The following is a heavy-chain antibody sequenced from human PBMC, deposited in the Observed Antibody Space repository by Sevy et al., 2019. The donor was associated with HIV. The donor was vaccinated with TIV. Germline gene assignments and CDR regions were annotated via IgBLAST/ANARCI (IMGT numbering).Heavy chain of an antibody. CDR2: FDPGDGDAET. D-gene: IGHD3-9*01. CDR3: ATDTTGYHSTLDY. J-gene: IGHJ4*02. Sequence: ASVKVYCKVSGYTLTEFSIHWVRQAPGKGLEWMGGFDPGDGDAETPYAQKFRDRLTMTADTSTDTVYMELSSLRSEDTAVYYCATDTTGYHSTLDYWGQGTLVTVSS. CDR1: GYTLTEFS. V-gene: IGHV1-24*01.